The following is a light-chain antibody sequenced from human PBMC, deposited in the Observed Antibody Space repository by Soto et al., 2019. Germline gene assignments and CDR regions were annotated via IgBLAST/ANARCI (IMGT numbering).Light chain of an antibody. V-gene: IGKV1-33*01. CDR1: QYISNY. CDR2: DAS. J-gene: IGKJ5*01. Sequence: DIPMTQSASSLSASVGGRVTITCHASQYISNYLNWYQQKPGKAPKLLIYDASNLETGVPSRFSGSGSGTDFTFTISSLQPEDIATYYCQQYDNLPRTFGQGTRLEIK. CDR3: QQYDNLPRT.